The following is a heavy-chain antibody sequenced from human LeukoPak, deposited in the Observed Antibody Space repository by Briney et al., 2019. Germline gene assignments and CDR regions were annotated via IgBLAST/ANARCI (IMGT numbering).Heavy chain of an antibody. J-gene: IGHJ2*01. Sequence: PWASVKVSCKASGYTFTSYAMHWVRQAPGQRLEWMGWINAGNGNTKYSQKFQGRVTITRDTSASTAYMELSSLRSEDTAVYYCAKNGDPYWYFDLRGRGTLVTVSS. CDR1: GYTFTSYA. CDR3: AKNGDPYWYFDL. D-gene: IGHD4-17*01. V-gene: IGHV1-3*01. CDR2: INAGNGNT.